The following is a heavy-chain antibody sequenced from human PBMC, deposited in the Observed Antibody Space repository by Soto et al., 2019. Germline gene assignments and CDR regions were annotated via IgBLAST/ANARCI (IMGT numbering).Heavy chain of an antibody. J-gene: IGHJ5*02. CDR1: GYTFTSYA. Sequence: ASVKVSCKASGYTFTSYAMHWVRQAPGQRLEWMGWINAGNGNTKYSQKFQGRVTITRDTSASTAYMELSSLRSEDTAVYYCAREFGYGYCSGGSCYGVSWFDPWGQGTLVTVSS. CDR2: INAGNGNT. D-gene: IGHD2-15*01. V-gene: IGHV1-3*01. CDR3: AREFGYGYCSGGSCYGVSWFDP.